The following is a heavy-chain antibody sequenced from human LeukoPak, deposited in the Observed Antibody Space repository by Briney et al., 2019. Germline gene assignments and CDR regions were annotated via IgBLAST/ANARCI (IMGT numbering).Heavy chain of an antibody. V-gene: IGHV1-8*03. D-gene: IGHD6-19*01. J-gene: IGHJ6*03. CDR1: VYTYTSYD. Sequence: ASVKVSCKASVYTYTSYDINWVRQATGQGLEWMGWMYPNSGNTGYAQKFQGRVTITRNTSISTAYMELSGLRSEDTAVYYCAREVAVAGTVQYYYYYYMDVWGKGTTVTVSS. CDR3: AREVAVAGTVQYYYYYYMDV. CDR2: MYPNSGNT.